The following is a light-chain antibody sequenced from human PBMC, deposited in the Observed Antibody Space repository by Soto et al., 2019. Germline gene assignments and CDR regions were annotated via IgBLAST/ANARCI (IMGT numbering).Light chain of an antibody. J-gene: IGKJ2*01. CDR1: QSVRKY. V-gene: IGKV3-11*01. CDR2: DAS. Sequence: PGERATLSCRASQSVRKYLAWYQQKPGQAPRLLIYDASKRATGIPARFSGSGSGTDFTLTISSLEPEDFAVYYCQQRDNWYTFGQGTKLEIK. CDR3: QQRDNWYT.